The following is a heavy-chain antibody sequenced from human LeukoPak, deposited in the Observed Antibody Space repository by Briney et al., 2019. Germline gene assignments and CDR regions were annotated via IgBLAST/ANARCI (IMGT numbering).Heavy chain of an antibody. J-gene: IGHJ5*02. D-gene: IGHD4-17*01. CDR2: ISSSSSYI. Sequence: GGSLRLSCAASGFTFSSYSMNWVRQTPGKGLEWVSSISSSSSYIYYADSVKGRFTISRDNAKKTLYLQMNSLRAEDTAVYYCARGVNGDSRFDPWGQGTLVTVSS. V-gene: IGHV3-21*01. CDR1: GFTFSSYS. CDR3: ARGVNGDSRFDP.